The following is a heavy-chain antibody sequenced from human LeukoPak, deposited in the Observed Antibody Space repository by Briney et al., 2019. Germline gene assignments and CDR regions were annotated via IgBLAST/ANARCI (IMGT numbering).Heavy chain of an antibody. CDR2: INHSGST. CDR3: ARSNNVVGSDYYYSNWYDP. D-gene: IGHD3-3*01. CDR1: GGSISGYY. V-gene: IGHV4-34*01. J-gene: IGHJ5*02. Sequence: SETLSLTCAVYGGSISGYYWSWIRQPPGKGLEWIGEINHSGSTNYNPSLKSRVTISVDTSKNQFSLKLSSVTAADTAVYYCARSNNVVGSDYYYSNWYDPGGQGTL.